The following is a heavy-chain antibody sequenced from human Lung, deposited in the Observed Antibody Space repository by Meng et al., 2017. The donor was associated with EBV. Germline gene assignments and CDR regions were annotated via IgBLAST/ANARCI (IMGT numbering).Heavy chain of an antibody. CDR3: GPQYGDYRGTLDY. CDR1: RVLISSKPAS. CDR2: LFYSGST. Sequence: HLHESCTGLFKPSDHPSLSSLKLRVLISSKPASWCLISPSPGHGLEWIGTLFYSGSTSSNPPLNSRLTMSVYTSNYQFVLKLSSVTAADTALYYFGPQYGDYRGTLDYWGQGTLVTVSS. V-gene: IGHV4-39*05. D-gene: IGHD4-17*01. J-gene: IGHJ4*02.